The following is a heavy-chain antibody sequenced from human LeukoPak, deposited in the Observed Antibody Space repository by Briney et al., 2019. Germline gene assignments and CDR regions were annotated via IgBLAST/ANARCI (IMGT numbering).Heavy chain of an antibody. Sequence: SETLSLTCTVSGDSIRSEPSHWSWIRQAPGKGLEWVGYISYNENTNYNPSLKSRVTISLDKSKSQFSLELTSVTAADTAVYYCARNRGWYATDVWGQGTTVTVSS. J-gene: IGHJ6*02. CDR2: ISYNENT. CDR1: GDSIRSEPSH. D-gene: IGHD6-19*01. V-gene: IGHV4-61*01. CDR3: ARNRGWYATDV.